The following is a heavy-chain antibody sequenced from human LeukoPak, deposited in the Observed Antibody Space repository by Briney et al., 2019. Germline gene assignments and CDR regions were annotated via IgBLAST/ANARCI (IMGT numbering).Heavy chain of an antibody. D-gene: IGHD4-17*01. J-gene: IGHJ4*02. CDR1: GYTFTSYY. CDR2: INPSGGST. V-gene: IGHV1-46*01. Sequence: ASVTVSCKTSGYTFTSYYIHWVRQAPGQGLEWMGIINPSGGSTSYAQKFQGRVTMTRDTSTSTVYMYLSSLRSEDTAVYYCARDSLYGVVEYWGQGTLVTVSS. CDR3: ARDSLYGVVEY.